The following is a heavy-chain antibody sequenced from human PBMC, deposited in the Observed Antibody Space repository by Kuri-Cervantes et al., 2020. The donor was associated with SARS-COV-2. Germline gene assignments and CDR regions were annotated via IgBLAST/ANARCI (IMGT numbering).Heavy chain of an antibody. CDR1: GFTFSTYN. CDR3: AREAQRFTIFGVVIEGPTRENWFDP. Sequence: GESLKISCAASGFTFSTYNMNWVRQAPGKGLEWVSSISRRSSYIYYADSVKGRFTISRDNAKNSLYLQMNSLRAEDTAVYYCAREAQRFTIFGVVIEGPTRENWFDPWGQGTLVTVSS. D-gene: IGHD3-3*01. V-gene: IGHV3-21*01. J-gene: IGHJ5*02. CDR2: ISRRSSYI.